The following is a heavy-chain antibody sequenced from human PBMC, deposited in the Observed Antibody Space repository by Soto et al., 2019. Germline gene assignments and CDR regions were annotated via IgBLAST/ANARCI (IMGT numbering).Heavy chain of an antibody. CDR3: TRGLVDSSPPYTYHGMDV. CDR2: IESDDSKI. CDR1: GFTFSRHW. J-gene: IGHJ6*02. V-gene: IGHV3-74*01. Sequence: GGLRRSCAGSGFTFSRHWMHWVRQAPGEGLVWVSRIESDDSKITYADSVKGRFTISRDDSKNSLYLQMNSLKTEDTAVYYCTRGLVDSSPPYTYHGMDVWGQGTTVTVSS. D-gene: IGHD3-9*01.